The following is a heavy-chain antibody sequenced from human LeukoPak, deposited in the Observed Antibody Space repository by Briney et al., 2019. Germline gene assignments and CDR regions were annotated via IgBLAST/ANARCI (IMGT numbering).Heavy chain of an antibody. D-gene: IGHD6-19*01. Sequence: PGGSLRLFCSASGFTFRSYAMHWVRQAPGKGLEGVAVISDDGSRQHYADFLEGRITISRDNSKNTVSLQMSSLRTEDTAVYFCAGEQSGDGWSGFDYRGQGTLVTVSS. CDR2: ISDDGSRQ. V-gene: IGHV3-30*15. CDR1: GFTFRSYA. CDR3: AGEQSGDGWSGFDY. J-gene: IGHJ4*02.